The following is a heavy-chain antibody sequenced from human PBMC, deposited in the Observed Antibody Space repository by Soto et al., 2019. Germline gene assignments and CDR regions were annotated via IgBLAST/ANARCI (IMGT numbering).Heavy chain of an antibody. D-gene: IGHD4-17*01. V-gene: IGHV1-69*02. Sequence: QVQLVQSGAEVKKPGSSVKVSCKASGGTFSSYTISWVRQAPGQGLEWMGRIIPILGIANYAQKFQGRVRITADNSTSTAYMELSSLRSEDTAVYYCARSGYGDYVGWFDPWGQGTLVTVSS. CDR2: IIPILGIA. CDR1: GGTFSSYT. CDR3: ARSGYGDYVGWFDP. J-gene: IGHJ5*02.